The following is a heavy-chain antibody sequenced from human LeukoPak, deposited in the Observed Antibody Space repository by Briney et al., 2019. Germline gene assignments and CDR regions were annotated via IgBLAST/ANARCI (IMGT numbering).Heavy chain of an antibody. V-gene: IGHV3-23*01. CDR1: GFTFKEYG. D-gene: IGHD6-19*01. J-gene: IGHJ4*02. CDR2: INDNGANT. CDR3: TKGDGGWYPIDS. Sequence: PGGSLRLSCAASGFTFKEYGVSWVRQAPGKGLEWVSTINDNGANTHYADSVKGRFTISRDSSKNTLFLQMNSLRADDTARYYCTKGDGGWYPIDSWGQGTLIIVSS.